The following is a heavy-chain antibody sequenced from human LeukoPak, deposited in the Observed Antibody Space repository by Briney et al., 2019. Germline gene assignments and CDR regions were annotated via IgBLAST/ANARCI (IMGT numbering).Heavy chain of an antibody. CDR2: ISSSSSTI. D-gene: IGHD2-15*01. J-gene: IGHJ4*02. CDR1: GFSFGNYS. CDR3: ARVDCSGGGCYSALNL. V-gene: IGHV3-48*02. Sequence: PGGSLRLSCAASGFSFGNYSMNWVRQAPGTGLGWISYISSSSSTIYYADSVEGRFTISRDNAKNSLYLQMNSLRDDDTAIYYCARVDCSGGGCYSALNLWGQGTLVTVS.